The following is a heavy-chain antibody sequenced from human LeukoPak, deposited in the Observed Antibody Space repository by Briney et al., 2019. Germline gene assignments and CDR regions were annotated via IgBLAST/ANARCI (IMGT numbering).Heavy chain of an antibody. CDR2: IIPMFGKT. D-gene: IGHD4-23*01. V-gene: IGHV1-69*05. CDR1: GGTFSNYG. J-gene: IGHJ6*03. CDR3: ARGPFGDYGGTYYYYYMDV. Sequence: SVKVSCKASGGTFSNYGISWVRQAPGQGLEWMGGIIPMFGKTNYGQKFQGRVTVTTDEPTSTAYIELSSLRSEDTAVYYCARGPFGDYGGTYYYYYMDVWGKGTTVTVSS.